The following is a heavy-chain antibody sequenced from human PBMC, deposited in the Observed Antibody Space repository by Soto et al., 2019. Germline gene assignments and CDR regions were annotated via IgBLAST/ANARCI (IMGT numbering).Heavy chain of an antibody. D-gene: IGHD3-10*01. CDR1: GYNFFNYD. J-gene: IGHJ4*02. Sequence: QVQLVQSGAELKKPGASGKVSCKASGYNFFNYDMNWVRQATGQGPEWIGWVNPNNGDTGYGVRFQGRVTLTTDISTTTAYMELTSLRLDDTAIYYCAKVSRRGSAIDFDYWGQGTLIPVSS. V-gene: IGHV1-8*02. CDR2: VNPNNGDT. CDR3: AKVSRRGSAIDFDY.